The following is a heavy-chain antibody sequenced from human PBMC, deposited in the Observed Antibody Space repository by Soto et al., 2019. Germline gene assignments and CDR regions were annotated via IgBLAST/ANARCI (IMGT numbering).Heavy chain of an antibody. CDR3: AKDPLTTVVTSENDY. Sequence: PRGSLVLGCASSVFTFSIYGMHWVRQAPGKGLEWVAVISYDGSNKYYADSVKGRFTISRDNSKNTLYLQMNSLRAEDTAVYYCAKDPLTTVVTSENDYWGQGTMVTVSS. D-gene: IGHD4-17*01. CDR2: ISYDGSNK. CDR1: VFTFSIYG. V-gene: IGHV3-30*18. J-gene: IGHJ4*02.